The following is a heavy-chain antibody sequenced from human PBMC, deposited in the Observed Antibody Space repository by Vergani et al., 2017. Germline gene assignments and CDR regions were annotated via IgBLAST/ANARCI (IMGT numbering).Heavy chain of an antibody. V-gene: IGHV3-23*04. CDR1: GFLFSTYA. J-gene: IGHJ4*01. Sequence: EVHLEESGGGLVQPGGSLRLSCKASGFLFSTYAMSWVRHAPGKGLEWVSGISASGAPTYYADSVKVRVTISRDNSKNTHYLQLNSLRVEDTAVYYCARAYGRYDWCDYWGQRTLVTVSS. D-gene: IGHD1-20*01. CDR2: ISASGAPT. CDR3: ARAYGRYDWCDY.